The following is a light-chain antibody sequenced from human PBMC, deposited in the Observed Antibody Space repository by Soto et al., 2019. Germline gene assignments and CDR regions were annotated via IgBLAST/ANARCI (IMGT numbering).Light chain of an antibody. J-gene: IGLJ3*02. CDR1: SSNIGAGHD. V-gene: IGLV1-40*01. Sequence: QSVLTQPPSVSGAPGQRVTISCTGSSSNIGAGHDVHWFQQLPGTAPKLLIYGNSDRPSGVPDRFSGSKSGTSASLAITGLQAEDEADYYCQSFDNSLSGFWVFGGGTKLIVL. CDR3: QSFDNSLSGFWV. CDR2: GNS.